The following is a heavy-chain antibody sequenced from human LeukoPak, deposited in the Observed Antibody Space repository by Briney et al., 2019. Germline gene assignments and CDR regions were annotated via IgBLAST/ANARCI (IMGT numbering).Heavy chain of an antibody. D-gene: IGHD5-12*01. CDR3: ARVSVSVVATIGGFDY. Sequence: SQTLSLTCAISGDSVSSNSAAWNWIRQSPSRGLGWLGRTYYRSKWYNDYAVSVKSRITINPDTSKNQFSLQLNSVTPEDTAVYYCARVSVSVVATIGGFDYWGQGTLVTVSS. CDR1: GDSVSSNSAA. J-gene: IGHJ4*02. V-gene: IGHV6-1*01. CDR2: TYYRSKWYN.